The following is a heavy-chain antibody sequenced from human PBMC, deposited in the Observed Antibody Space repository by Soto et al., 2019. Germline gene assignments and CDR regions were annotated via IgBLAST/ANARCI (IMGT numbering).Heavy chain of an antibody. CDR1: GFTFSNYW. J-gene: IGHJ4*02. CDR2: IKEDGSER. V-gene: IGHV3-7*05. D-gene: IGHD3-10*01. Sequence: EVQLVESGGGLVQPGGSLRLSCAASGFTFSNYWMSWVRQAPGKGLEWVANIKEDGSERNYVDSVKGRFIISRDNAKNSLYPQLNILRAEDTAVYYCARAGSENDYWGQGTAVTVSS. CDR3: ARAGSENDY.